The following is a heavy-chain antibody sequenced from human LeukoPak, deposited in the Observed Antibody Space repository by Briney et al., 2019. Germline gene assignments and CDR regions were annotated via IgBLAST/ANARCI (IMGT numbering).Heavy chain of an antibody. CDR2: IKQDGSEK. D-gene: IGHD6-6*01. V-gene: IGHV3-7*01. CDR1: GFTFSSYW. J-gene: IGHJ5*02. Sequence: PGGSLRLSCAASGFTFSSYWMSWVLQAPGKGLEWVASIKQDGSEKYCVDSVKGRFTISRDNANNSLYLQMNSLRADDTAVYYCVRDIGLRKAAPPGWFDPWGQGALVTVSS. CDR3: VRDIGLRKAAPPGWFDP.